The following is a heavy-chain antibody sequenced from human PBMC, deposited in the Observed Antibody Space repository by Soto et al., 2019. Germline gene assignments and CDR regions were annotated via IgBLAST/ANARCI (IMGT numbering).Heavy chain of an antibody. CDR1: GYTFTSYY. Sequence: GASVKVSCKASGYTFTSYYMHWVRRAPGQGLEWMGIINPSGGSTSYAQKFQGRVTMTRDTSTSTVYMELSSLRSEDTAVYYCASWGEGVKYAFDVWGQGTMVTVSS. D-gene: IGHD3-10*01. J-gene: IGHJ3*01. V-gene: IGHV1-46*03. CDR2: INPSGGST. CDR3: ASWGEGVKYAFDV.